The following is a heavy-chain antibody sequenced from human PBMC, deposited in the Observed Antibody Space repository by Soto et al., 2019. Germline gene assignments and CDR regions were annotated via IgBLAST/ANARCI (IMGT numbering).Heavy chain of an antibody. D-gene: IGHD3-10*01. CDR3: ARGDRGGSGSPASYYYSGVDV. J-gene: IGHJ6*02. Sequence: DVQLLESGGHLVQPGGSLRLSCAASGFTFSSYAMSWVRQAPGKGLEWVSSVSAGGDMTYYSDSVKGRFTISRDDSNNALFLQMNSLRIEDTALYYRARGDRGGSGSPASYYYSGVDVWGQGTTVTVS. CDR2: VSAGGDMT. V-gene: IGHV3-23*01. CDR1: GFTFSSYA.